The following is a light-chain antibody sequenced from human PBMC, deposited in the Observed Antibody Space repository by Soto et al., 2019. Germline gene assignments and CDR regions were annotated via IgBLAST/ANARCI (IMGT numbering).Light chain of an antibody. CDR3: QQRSNLTYT. CDR1: QRVSSY. J-gene: IGKJ2*01. Sequence: EIVLTQSPATLSLSPGERATLSCRASQRVSSYLAWYQQKPGQAPRLLIYDASNRATGIPARFSGSGSGTDFTLTISSLEPEDFAVYYCQQRSNLTYTFGQGTKLEIK. V-gene: IGKV3-11*01. CDR2: DAS.